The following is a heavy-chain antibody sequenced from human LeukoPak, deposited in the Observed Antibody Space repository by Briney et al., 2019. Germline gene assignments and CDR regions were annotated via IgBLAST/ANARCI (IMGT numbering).Heavy chain of an antibody. J-gene: IGHJ4*02. Sequence: GGSLRLSCGASGFTFSSYGMNWLRQAPGKGLEWVAVIWYDGSHKYYADSAKGRFTISRDNSKNTVSLQMDSLRVEDTALYYCARDLGGCGDRFCSYYFDHWGQGIQVTVSS. CDR3: ARDLGGCGDRFCSYYFDH. D-gene: IGHD2-21*02. CDR2: IWYDGSHK. V-gene: IGHV3-33*01. CDR1: GFTFSSYG.